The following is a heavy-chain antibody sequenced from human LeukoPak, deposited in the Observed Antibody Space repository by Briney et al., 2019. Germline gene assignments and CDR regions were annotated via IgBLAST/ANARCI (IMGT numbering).Heavy chain of an antibody. CDR1: GYTFTSYG. Sequence: ASVRVSCKASGYTFTSYGISWVRQAPGQGLEWMGWISAYNGNTNYARKLQGRVTMTTDTSTSTAYMELRSLRSDDTAVYYCARDPRSVVVAATPMLGYYYGMDVWGQGTTVTVSS. J-gene: IGHJ6*02. CDR3: ARDPRSVVVAATPMLGYYYGMDV. D-gene: IGHD2-15*01. CDR2: ISAYNGNT. V-gene: IGHV1-18*01.